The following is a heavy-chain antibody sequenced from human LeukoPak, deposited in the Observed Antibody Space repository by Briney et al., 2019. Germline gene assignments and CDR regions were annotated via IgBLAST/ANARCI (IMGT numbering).Heavy chain of an antibody. CDR2: ISYDGSNK. CDR3: ARAYFKDAFDI. J-gene: IGHJ3*02. V-gene: IGHV3-30*03. CDR1: GFTFSSYG. D-gene: IGHD3-10*01. Sequence: GGSLRLSCAASGFTFSSYGMHWVRQAPGKGLEWVAVISYDGSNKYYADSVKGRFTISRDNSKNTLYLQMNSLRAEDTAVYYCARAYFKDAFDIWGQGTMVTVSS.